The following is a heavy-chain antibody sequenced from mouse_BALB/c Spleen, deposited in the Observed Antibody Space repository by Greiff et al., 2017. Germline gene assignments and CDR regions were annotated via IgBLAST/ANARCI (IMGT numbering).Heavy chain of an antibody. CDR3: ASHYYGSSYDY. J-gene: IGHJ2*01. V-gene: IGHV5-6-3*01. CDR2: INSNGGST. Sequence: EVQVVESGGGLVQPGGSLKLSCAASGFTFSSYGMSWVRQTPDKRLELVATINSNGGSTYYPDSVKGRFTISRDNAKNTLYLQMSSLKSEDTAMYYCASHYYGSSYDYWGQGTTLTVSS. CDR1: GFTFSSYG. D-gene: IGHD1-1*01.